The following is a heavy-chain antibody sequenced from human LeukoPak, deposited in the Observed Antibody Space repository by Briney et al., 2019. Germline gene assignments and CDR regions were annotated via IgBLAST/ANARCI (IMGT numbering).Heavy chain of an antibody. CDR1: GYTLTSYH. V-gene: IGHV1-46*01. J-gene: IGHJ4*02. CDR3: ARVMRGVGTTVIEFNY. D-gene: IGHD1-26*01. Sequence: ASVKVSCKASGYTLTSYHIHWMRQAPGQGLEWMGLINPSGGRTKLAQKFQGRLTMTRDTSTNTIYMELSSLTSEGTAVYYCARVMRGVGTTVIEFNYWGQGTLVSVSS. CDR2: INPSGGRT.